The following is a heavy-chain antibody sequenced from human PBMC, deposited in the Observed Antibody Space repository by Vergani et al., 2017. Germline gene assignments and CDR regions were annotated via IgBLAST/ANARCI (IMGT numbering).Heavy chain of an antibody. CDR1: GGSFSVDY. J-gene: IGHJ6*03. D-gene: IGHD6-6*01. CDR3: ARGPXIPARRATTYYMDV. V-gene: IGHV4-34*01. CDR2: IVHSGST. Sequence: QVQLQQWGAGLLKPSETLSLTCTVYGGSFSVDYWSWIRQPPGKGLEWMGEIVHSGSTNYNPSLKSRVTISVDTSKNQFSLKLSSVTAADTAIYYCARGPXIPARRATTYYMDVWGKGTTVTVSS.